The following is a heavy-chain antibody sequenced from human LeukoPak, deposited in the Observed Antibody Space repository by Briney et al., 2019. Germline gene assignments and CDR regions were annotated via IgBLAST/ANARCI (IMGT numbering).Heavy chain of an antibody. V-gene: IGHV1-18*01. J-gene: IGHJ4*02. D-gene: IGHD5-12*01. CDR3: AGDIPLPDIVATAYPGYYFDY. CDR1: GYTFNNYG. CDR2: VSPYNGDT. Sequence: GASVKVSCKASGYTFNNYGISWVRQAPGQGLEWMGWVSPYNGDTNYAQKFQGRVTMSTDTSTSTAYMELRSLRSEDTAVYYCAGDIPLPDIVATAYPGYYFDYWGQGTLVTVSS.